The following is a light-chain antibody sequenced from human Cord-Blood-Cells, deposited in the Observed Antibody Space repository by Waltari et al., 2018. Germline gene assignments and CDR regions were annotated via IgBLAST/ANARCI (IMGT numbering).Light chain of an antibody. V-gene: IGLV2-23*01. CDR3: CSYAGSNTWV. J-gene: IGLJ3*02. Sequence: QSAMTQPASVSWSPGQPITISCTGTSSDVGSYTLVSWYQQHPGNAPKLMIYEGSKRPSGVSKRFSGSKSGNTASLTVSGRQAEDEADYYCCSYAGSNTWVFGGGTKLTVL. CDR2: EGS. CDR1: SSDVGSYTL.